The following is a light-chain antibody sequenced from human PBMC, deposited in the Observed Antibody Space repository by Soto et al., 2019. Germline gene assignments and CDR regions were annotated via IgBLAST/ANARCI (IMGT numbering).Light chain of an antibody. CDR3: MQGTHWPPYT. Sequence: DVVMTQSPLSLPVTLGQPASISCRSSQSLVFSDGNTYLSWIQQRPGQSPRRLIYKVFNRDSGVPDRFSGSGSGTDFTLKISRVEAEDVGVYYCMQGTHWPPYTFGQGTKLEIK. CDR1: QSLVFSDGNTY. V-gene: IGKV2-30*01. CDR2: KVF. J-gene: IGKJ2*01.